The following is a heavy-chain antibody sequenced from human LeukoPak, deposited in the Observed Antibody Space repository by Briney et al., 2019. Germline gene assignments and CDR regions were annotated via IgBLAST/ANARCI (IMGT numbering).Heavy chain of an antibody. V-gene: IGHV3-74*01. J-gene: IGHJ6*03. Sequence: GGSLRLSCAASGFTFSSYWMHWVRQAPGKGLVWVSRINTDGSSTSYADSVKGRFTISRDNAKNTLYLQMNSLRAEDTAVYYCARGSHYYGSGSYWNYYYYMDVWGKGTTVTVSS. D-gene: IGHD3-10*01. CDR2: INTDGSST. CDR1: GFTFSSYW. CDR3: ARGSHYYGSGSYWNYYYYMDV.